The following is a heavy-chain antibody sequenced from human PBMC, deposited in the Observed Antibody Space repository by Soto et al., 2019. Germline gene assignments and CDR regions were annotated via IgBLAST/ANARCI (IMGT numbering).Heavy chain of an antibody. CDR1: GGSISSGAYY. Sequence: QVQLQESGPGLVKPSQTLSLTCTVSGGSISSGAYYWSWIRQHPGKGLEWIGYIYYSGSTYYNPSLKSRVSISVDTSENRLSLTLSSVTAADTAVYYCAIDRDSNFHSFDYWGQGTLVTVSS. CDR3: AIDRDSNFHSFDY. J-gene: IGHJ4*02. D-gene: IGHD4-4*01. V-gene: IGHV4-31*03. CDR2: IYYSGST.